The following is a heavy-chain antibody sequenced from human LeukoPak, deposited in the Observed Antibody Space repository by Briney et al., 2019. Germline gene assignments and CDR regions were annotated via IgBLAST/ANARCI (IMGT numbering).Heavy chain of an antibody. D-gene: IGHD3-16*02. V-gene: IGHV3-64*01. CDR2: ISSNGGST. J-gene: IGHJ4*02. CDR3: ARRRQEIYDYVWGSYRPQYYFDY. Sequence: GGSLRLSCAASGFTFSSYAMHWVRQAPGKGLEYVSAISSNGGSTYYANSVKGRFTISRDNSKNTLYLQMGSLRAEDMAVYYCARRRQEIYDYVWGSYRPQYYFDYWGQGTLVTVSS. CDR1: GFTFSSYA.